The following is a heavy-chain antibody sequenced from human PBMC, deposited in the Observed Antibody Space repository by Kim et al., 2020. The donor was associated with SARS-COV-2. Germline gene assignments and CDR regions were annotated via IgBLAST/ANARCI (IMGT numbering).Heavy chain of an antibody. Sequence: RFTISRDNSKNTLYLQMNHLRAEDTAVYYCAKEYYDFWSGYPNYYGMDVWGQGTTVTVSS. D-gene: IGHD3-3*01. V-gene: IGHV3-30*02. CDR3: AKEYYDFWSGYPNYYGMDV. J-gene: IGHJ6*02.